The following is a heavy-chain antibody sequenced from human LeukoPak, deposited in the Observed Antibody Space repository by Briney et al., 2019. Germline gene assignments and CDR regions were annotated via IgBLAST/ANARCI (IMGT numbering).Heavy chain of an antibody. V-gene: IGHV1-18*01. J-gene: IGHJ5*02. CDR2: ISAYNGNT. D-gene: IGHD6-13*01. Sequence: ASVKVSCKASGYTFTSYGIGWVRQAPGQGLEWMGWISAYNGNTNYAQKLQGRVTMTTDTSTSTAYMELRSLRSDDTAVYYCARVGYSIKRNWFDPWGQGTLVTVSS. CDR1: GYTFTSYG. CDR3: ARVGYSIKRNWFDP.